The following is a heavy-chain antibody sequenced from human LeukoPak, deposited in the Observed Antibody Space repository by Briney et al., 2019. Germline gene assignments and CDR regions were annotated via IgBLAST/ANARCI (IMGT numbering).Heavy chain of an antibody. D-gene: IGHD6-13*01. V-gene: IGHV3-30-3*01. J-gene: IGHJ4*02. CDR3: ARDGSSSWYEWFGY. Sequence: GGSLRLSCVASGFTFSSYAMHWVRQAPGKGLEWVAVISYDGSNKYYADSVKGRFTISRDNSKNTLYLQMNSLRAEDTAVYYCARDGSSSWYEWFGYWGQGTLVTVSS. CDR1: GFTFSSYA. CDR2: ISYDGSNK.